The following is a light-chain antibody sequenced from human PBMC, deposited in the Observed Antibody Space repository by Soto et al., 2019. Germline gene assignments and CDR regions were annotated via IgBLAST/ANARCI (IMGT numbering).Light chain of an antibody. J-gene: IGLJ2*01. CDR3: SSYTSSSTIVV. CDR1: SSDVGGYNY. V-gene: IGLV2-14*01. Sequence: QSVLTQTASVSGSPGQSITISCTGTSSDVGGYNYVSWYQQHPGKAPKLMIHEVSNRPSGVSNRFSGSKSGNTASLTISGLQAEDEADYYDSSYTSSSTIVVFGGGTTVTVL. CDR2: EVS.